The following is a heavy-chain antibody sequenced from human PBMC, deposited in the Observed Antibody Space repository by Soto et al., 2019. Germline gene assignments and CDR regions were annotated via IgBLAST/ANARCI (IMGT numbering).Heavy chain of an antibody. V-gene: IGHV4-39*01. Sequence: PSETLSLTCTVSGNSISRSSYYWGWIRQPPGKGLEWIGSLYYSGSTYYSPSLKSRVTISVDMSKSQFSLKLIFVTAADTAVFYFVRQGQMAVATLSGMDVWGQGTTVTVAS. CDR2: LYYSGST. D-gene: IGHD6-19*01. CDR1: GNSISRSSYY. J-gene: IGHJ6*02. CDR3: VRQGQMAVATLSGMDV.